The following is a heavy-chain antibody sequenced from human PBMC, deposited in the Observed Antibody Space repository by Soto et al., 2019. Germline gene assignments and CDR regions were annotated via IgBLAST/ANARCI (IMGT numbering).Heavy chain of an antibody. Sequence: QVQLVQSGAEEKKPGASVKVSCKASGYTFTSYAMHWVRQAPGRRLEWMGWINAGNGNTKYSQKFQGRVTITRDTSASTVYMELSSLRSEDTAVYYCARVSGWYFLDYWGQGTLVTVSS. CDR2: INAGNGNT. CDR1: GYTFTSYA. J-gene: IGHJ4*02. V-gene: IGHV1-3*05. D-gene: IGHD6-19*01. CDR3: ARVSGWYFLDY.